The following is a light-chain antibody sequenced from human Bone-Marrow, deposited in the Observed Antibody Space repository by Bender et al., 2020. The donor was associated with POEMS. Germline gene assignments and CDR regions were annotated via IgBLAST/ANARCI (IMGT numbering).Light chain of an antibody. V-gene: IGLV2-23*02. CDR2: EVT. CDR1: SSDVGSYDL. Sequence: QSVLTQPASVSGSPGQSITISCTGTSSDVGSYDLVSWYQQHPGRAPKFMIYEVTKRPSGVSNRFSGSKSGNTASLTISGLQDEDEADYYCSSYAVSNNLVFGGGTKLTVL. J-gene: IGLJ3*02. CDR3: SSYAVSNNLV.